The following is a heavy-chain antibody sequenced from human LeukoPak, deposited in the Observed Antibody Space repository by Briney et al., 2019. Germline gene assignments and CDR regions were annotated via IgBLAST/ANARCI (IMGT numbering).Heavy chain of an antibody. D-gene: IGHD6-13*01. Sequence: ASVKVSCKASGYTFTTYDMTWVRQATGQGLEWMGWMNPGSGDTAYAQKLQGRVTMTTDTSTSTAYMELRSLRSDDTAVYYCARDQFIAAAGNWFDPWGQGTLVTVSS. CDR1: GYTFTTYD. V-gene: IGHV1-8*01. J-gene: IGHJ5*02. CDR3: ARDQFIAAAGNWFDP. CDR2: MNPGSGDT.